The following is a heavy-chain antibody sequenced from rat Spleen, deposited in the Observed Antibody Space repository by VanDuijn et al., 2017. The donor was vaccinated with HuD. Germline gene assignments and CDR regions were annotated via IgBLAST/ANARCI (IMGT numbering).Heavy chain of an antibody. CDR3: ARRTGSSDY. Sequence: QVQLQQSGGEVAKPGSSVKISCKASGYTFTNYDISWIKQTTGQGLEYIGHINTGSGGTYYNEKFKGKATLTVDKSSSTVFMQLSSLTPEDTAVYYCARRTGSSDYWGQGVMVTVSS. J-gene: IGHJ2*01. V-gene: IGHV1-57*01. D-gene: IGHD5-1*01. CDR2: INTGSGGT. CDR1: GYTFTNYD.